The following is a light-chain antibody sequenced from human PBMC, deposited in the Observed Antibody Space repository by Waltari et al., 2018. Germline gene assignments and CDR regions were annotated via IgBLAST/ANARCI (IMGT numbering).Light chain of an antibody. CDR3: QTGGHGTWV. J-gene: IGLJ3*02. Sequence: QLVLTQSPSASASLGASVKLTCTLSSGHSSNVIAWLQPQPEKGPRYLMKVNSDGSHSKGDKVPERFSGSSSGARHYLTIASLQSEDEADYYCQTGGHGTWVFGGGTKLTVL. V-gene: IGLV4-69*01. CDR1: SGHSSNV. CDR2: VNSDGSH.